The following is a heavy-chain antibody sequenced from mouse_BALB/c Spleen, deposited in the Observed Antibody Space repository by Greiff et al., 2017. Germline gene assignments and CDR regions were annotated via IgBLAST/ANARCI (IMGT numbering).Heavy chain of an antibody. D-gene: IGHD2-4*01. V-gene: IGHV1S81*02. CDR1: GYTFTSYY. CDR2: INPSNGGT. J-gene: IGHJ4*01. CDR3: TRGDYDYDGEGYYAMDY. Sequence: QVQLQQPGAELVKPGASVKLSCKASGYTFTSYYMYWVKQRPGQGLEWIGGINPSNGGTNFNEKFKSKATLTVDKSSNTAYMQLSSLTSEDSAVYYCTRGDYDYDGEGYYAMDYWGQGTSVTVSS.